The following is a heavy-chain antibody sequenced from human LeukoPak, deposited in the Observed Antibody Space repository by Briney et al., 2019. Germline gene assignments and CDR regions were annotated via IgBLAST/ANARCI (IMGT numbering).Heavy chain of an antibody. CDR2: ISYDGSNK. CDR3: ACEDEDIGVVPAATVLD. CDR1: GFTFSSYA. Sequence: GGALRLSCAACGFTFSSYALHWVRQAPGKGREGVAVISYDGSNKYYADSVKGRFTISRDNSKNTLYLQMNSLRAEDTAVYYCACEDEDIGVVPAATVLDWGQGTLVTVSS. V-gene: IGHV3-30-3*01. J-gene: IGHJ4*02. D-gene: IGHD2-2*01.